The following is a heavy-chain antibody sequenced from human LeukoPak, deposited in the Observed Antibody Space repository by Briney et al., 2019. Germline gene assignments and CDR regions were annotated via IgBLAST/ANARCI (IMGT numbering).Heavy chain of an antibody. Sequence: GESLKISCKGSGYSFTNYWIAWVRQMPGKGPEWMGIIYPGDSETRYSPSFQGQVTISADTSIRTAYLQWGSLKASDTAMYYCAKGPYSNSWYPLDPWGQGTLVTVSS. J-gene: IGHJ5*02. D-gene: IGHD6-13*01. V-gene: IGHV5-51*01. CDR2: IYPGDSET. CDR1: GYSFTNYW. CDR3: AKGPYSNSWYPLDP.